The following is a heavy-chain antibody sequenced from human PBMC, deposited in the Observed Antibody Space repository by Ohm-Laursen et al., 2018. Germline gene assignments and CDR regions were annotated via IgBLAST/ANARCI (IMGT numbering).Heavy chain of an antibody. CDR1: GFTFSSYA. V-gene: IGHV3-23*01. D-gene: IGHD2-15*01. J-gene: IGHJ3*02. CDR2: VSDSGDST. Sequence: SLRLSCAAPGFTFSSYAMSWVRQAPGKGLEWVSAVSDSGDSTYYADSVKGRFTISRDNSKNTLYLQMNSLRAEDTAVYYCASLGYCSGGSCLWAFDIWGQGTMVTVSS. CDR3: ASLGYCSGGSCLWAFDI.